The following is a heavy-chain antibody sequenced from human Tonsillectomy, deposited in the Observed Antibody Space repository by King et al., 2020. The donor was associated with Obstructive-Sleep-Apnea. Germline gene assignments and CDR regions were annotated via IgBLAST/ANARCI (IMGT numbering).Heavy chain of an antibody. Sequence: VQLVESGGGVARPGRSLRLSCAASGFTFNAYTMHWVRQAPGKGLEWVAIISYDGGKKKYADSVKGRFTISRDNSKNTLFLQMNSLRAEDMGVYYCASSLYDSTSYYCVFYYGGQGTLVTVSS. J-gene: IGHJ1*01. CDR1: GFTFNAYT. CDR2: ISYDGGKK. CDR3: ASSLYDSTSYYCVFYY. D-gene: IGHD3-22*01. V-gene: IGHV3-30*04.